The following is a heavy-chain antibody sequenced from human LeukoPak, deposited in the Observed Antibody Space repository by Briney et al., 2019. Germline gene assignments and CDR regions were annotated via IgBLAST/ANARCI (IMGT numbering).Heavy chain of an antibody. Sequence: PSETLSLTCTVSGGSISSYYWTWIRQPPGKGLEWIGYIYYSGTTYYNPSLKSRVTISLDTSKNKFSLNLTSVNVADTAVYYCAKMLYSSSWYTYFDYWGQGTLVTVSS. CDR3: AKMLYSSSWYTYFDY. J-gene: IGHJ4*02. D-gene: IGHD6-13*01. CDR2: IYYSGTT. CDR1: GGSISSYY. V-gene: IGHV4-59*01.